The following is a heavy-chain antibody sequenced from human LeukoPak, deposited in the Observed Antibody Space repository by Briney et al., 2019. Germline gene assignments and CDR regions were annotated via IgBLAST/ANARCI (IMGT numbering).Heavy chain of an antibody. V-gene: IGHV1-2*02. CDR1: EYTFTGYY. J-gene: IGHJ4*02. CDR2: TNPNSGDT. CDR3: ARGGTTNGVCCLFDY. Sequence: ASVKVSCKAAEYTFTGYYMHWVRQAPGQGLEWLGWTNPNSGDTNYAQKFQGRVTMTRDTSISTAYMELSSLRSDDTAVYYCARGGTTNGVCCLFDYWGQGTLVTVSS. D-gene: IGHD2-8*01.